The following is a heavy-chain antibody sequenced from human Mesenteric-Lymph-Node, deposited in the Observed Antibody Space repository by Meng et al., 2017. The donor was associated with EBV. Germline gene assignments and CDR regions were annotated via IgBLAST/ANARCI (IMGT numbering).Heavy chain of an antibody. Sequence: QCTLKGSGPTPVKPTPTLRLTCTVSGFSLSTSGVGVGWIRQPPGKALEWLALIYWDDDKRYSPSLKRRLTITKDTSKNQVVLTMTNMDPVDTATYYCTHRGGDIFQNWGQGTLVTVSS. CDR2: IYWDDDK. D-gene: IGHD2-15*01. CDR1: GFSLSTSGVG. J-gene: IGHJ1*01. CDR3: THRGGDIFQN. V-gene: IGHV2-5*02.